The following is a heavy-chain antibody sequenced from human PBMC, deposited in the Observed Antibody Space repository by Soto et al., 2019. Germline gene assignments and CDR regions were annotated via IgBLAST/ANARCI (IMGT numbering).Heavy chain of an antibody. CDR3: ASSPPAMFATNI. Sequence: SETLSLTCTVSGGSVSSYSWTWVRQPPGKGLEWIGYVYYSGSTHYNPSLKSRVTISLDTSKNQFSLKLTSVTAADTAMYFCASSPPAMFATNIWGQGTLVTVSS. CDR2: VYYSGST. J-gene: IGHJ4*02. V-gene: IGHV4-59*02. D-gene: IGHD3-10*02. CDR1: GGSVSSYS.